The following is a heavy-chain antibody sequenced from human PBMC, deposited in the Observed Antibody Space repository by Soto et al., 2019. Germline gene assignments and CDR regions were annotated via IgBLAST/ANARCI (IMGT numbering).Heavy chain of an antibody. V-gene: IGHV2-5*02. CDR1: GFSLSTSGVG. J-gene: IGHJ5*02. Sequence: QITLKESGPTLVKPTQTLTLTCTFSGFSLSTSGVGVGWIRQPPGKALECLALIYWDDDKRYSPSLKSRLTTXKXTXTNQVVLTMTNMDPVDTATYYCAHWLRDGNQNWFDPWGQGTLVTVSS. CDR2: IYWDDDK. D-gene: IGHD5-12*01. CDR3: AHWLRDGNQNWFDP.